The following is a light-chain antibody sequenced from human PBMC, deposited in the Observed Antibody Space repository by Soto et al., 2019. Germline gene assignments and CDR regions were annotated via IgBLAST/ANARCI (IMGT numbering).Light chain of an antibody. J-gene: IGKJ1*01. CDR3: QQYNNWPV. Sequence: MTQSPASLSVSPGERATLSCRASQSVSSNLAWYQQKPGQAPRLLIYAASTRATGIPARFSGSGSGTEFTLTISSLQSEDFAVYYCQQYNNWPVFGQGTKVDI. CDR2: AAS. CDR1: QSVSSN. V-gene: IGKV3-15*01.